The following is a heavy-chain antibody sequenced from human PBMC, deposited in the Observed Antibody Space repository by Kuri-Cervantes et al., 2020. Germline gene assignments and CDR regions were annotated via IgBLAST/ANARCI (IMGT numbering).Heavy chain of an antibody. Sequence: GSLRLSCAVYGGSFSDYFWSWIRQPPGKGLEWIGEINHSGSTSYNPSLKSRVTISVDKSKNQFSLKLSSVTAADTAVYYCARDSSITMVRGVIPWGQGTLVTVSS. D-gene: IGHD3-10*01. CDR1: GGSFSDYF. CDR3: ARDSSITMVRGVIP. CDR2: INHSGST. J-gene: IGHJ5*02. V-gene: IGHV4-34*01.